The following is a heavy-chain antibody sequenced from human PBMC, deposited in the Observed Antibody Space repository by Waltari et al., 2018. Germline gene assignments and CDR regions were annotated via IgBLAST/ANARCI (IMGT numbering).Heavy chain of an antibody. J-gene: IGHJ3*02. CDR2: IYHSGST. V-gene: IGHV4-38-2*01. CDR1: GYSISSGYY. CDR3: ARTHFWSGYYPQDAFDI. Sequence: QVQLQESGPGLVKPSETLSLTCAVSGYSISSGYYWGWIRTPPGKGLEGIGSIYHSGSTYYNPSLKSRVTISVDTSKNQFSLKLSSVTAADTAVYYCARTHFWSGYYPQDAFDIWGQGTMVTVSS. D-gene: IGHD3-3*02.